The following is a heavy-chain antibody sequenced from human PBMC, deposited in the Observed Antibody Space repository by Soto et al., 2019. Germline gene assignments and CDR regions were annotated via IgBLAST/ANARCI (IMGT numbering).Heavy chain of an antibody. CDR3: ARDRSTYGGGGTGEVKENWFDP. V-gene: IGHV4-59*01. CDR2: AYYSGDT. J-gene: IGHJ5*02. Sequence: SETLSLTCIVSGDSISRYYWSWIRQPPGKGLEWIGYAYYSGDTGYNPSLQSRVTMAVDTSKNQVSLKLTSVTAADTAVYYCARDRSTYGGGGTGEVKENWFDPWGQGALVTVSS. CDR1: GDSISRYY. D-gene: IGHD2-8*01.